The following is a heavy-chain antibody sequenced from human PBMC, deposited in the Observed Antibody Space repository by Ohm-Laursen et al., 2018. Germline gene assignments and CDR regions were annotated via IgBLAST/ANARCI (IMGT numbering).Heavy chain of an antibody. CDR2: IIPIFGTP. CDR1: GGTFSSYA. D-gene: IGHD2-15*01. CDR3: VRGCLGGSCYTFDY. Sequence: SSVKVSCKASGGTFSSYAIHWVRQAPGQGLEYLGGIIPIFGTPDYAQSFQGRVTITTDDSTSTAYMELSSLRSEDTAIYYCVRGCLGGSCYTFDYWGQGTLLTVSS. J-gene: IGHJ4*02. V-gene: IGHV1-69*05.